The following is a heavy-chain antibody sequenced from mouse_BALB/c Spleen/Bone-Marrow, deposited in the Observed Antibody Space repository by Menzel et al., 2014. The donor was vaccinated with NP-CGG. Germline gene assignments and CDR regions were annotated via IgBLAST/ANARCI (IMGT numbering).Heavy chain of an antibody. D-gene: IGHD4-1*01. Sequence: EVQGVESGGGLVKPGGSLKLSCAASGFAFSSYGMSWVRQTPEKRLEWVATISSGGSYTYYPDSVKGRFTISRDNARNTLYLQMSSLRSEDTALYYCARPLTGAYFDYWGQGTTLTVSS. CDR1: GFAFSSYG. J-gene: IGHJ2*01. CDR3: ARPLTGAYFDY. V-gene: IGHV5-9*02. CDR2: ISSGGSYT.